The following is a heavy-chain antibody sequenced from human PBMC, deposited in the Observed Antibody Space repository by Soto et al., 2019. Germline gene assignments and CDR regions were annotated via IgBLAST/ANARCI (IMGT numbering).Heavy chain of an antibody. J-gene: IGHJ4*02. Sequence: PSETLSLTCAVYGGYFGGYYWSWIRKPPGKGLEWIGEINHSGSTNYNPSLKSRVTISVDTSKNQFSLKLSSVTAADTAVYYCARAPFIAVAGSRLFDYWGQGTLVTVSS. V-gene: IGHV4-34*01. CDR2: INHSGST. CDR3: ARAPFIAVAGSRLFDY. CDR1: GGYFGGYY. D-gene: IGHD6-19*01.